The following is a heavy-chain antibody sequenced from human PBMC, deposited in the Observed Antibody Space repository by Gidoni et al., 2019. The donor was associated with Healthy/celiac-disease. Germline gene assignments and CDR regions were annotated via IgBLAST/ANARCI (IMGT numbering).Heavy chain of an antibody. CDR3: AAEPCGGSCYDKNYYYYGMDV. D-gene: IGHD2-15*01. CDR2: IVVGSGNT. CDR1: GFTFTSSA. Sequence: QMQLVQSGPEVKKPGTSVKVSCKASGFTFTSSAVQWVRQARGQRLEWIGWIVVGSGNTNYAQKFQERGTITRDMSTSTAYMELSSLRSEDTAVYYCAAEPCGGSCYDKNYYYYGMDVWGQGTTVTVSS. J-gene: IGHJ6*02. V-gene: IGHV1-58*01.